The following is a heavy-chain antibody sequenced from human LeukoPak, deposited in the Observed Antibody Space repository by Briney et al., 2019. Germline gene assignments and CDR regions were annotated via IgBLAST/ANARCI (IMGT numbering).Heavy chain of an antibody. CDR2: MNPNSGNT. J-gene: IGHJ4*02. D-gene: IGHD2-21*02. CDR1: GYTFTSYD. CDR3: ARGGEVRKIAYCGGDCPAKSHDY. V-gene: IGHV1-8*01. Sequence: VASVKVSCKASGYTFTSYDINWVRQATGQGLEWMGWMNPNSGNTGYAQKFQGRVTMTRNTSISTAYMELSSLRSEDTAVYYCARGGEVRKIAYCGGDCPAKSHDYWGQGTLVTVSS.